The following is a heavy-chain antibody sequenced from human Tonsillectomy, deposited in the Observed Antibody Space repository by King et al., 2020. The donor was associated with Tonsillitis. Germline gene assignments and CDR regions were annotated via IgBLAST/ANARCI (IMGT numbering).Heavy chain of an antibody. J-gene: IGHJ5*02. V-gene: IGHV1-58*02. CDR2: IVVGSGNT. CDR3: AAVRYYCDSSGQGWFDP. CDR1: GFTFTSSA. Sequence: QLVQSGPEVKKPGASVKVSCKASGFTFTSSAMQWVRQARGQRLEWIGWIVVGSGNTNYAQKFQERVTITRDMSTSTAYMELSSLRSEDTAVYYCAAVRYYCDSSGQGWFDPWGRGTLVTVSS. D-gene: IGHD3-22*01.